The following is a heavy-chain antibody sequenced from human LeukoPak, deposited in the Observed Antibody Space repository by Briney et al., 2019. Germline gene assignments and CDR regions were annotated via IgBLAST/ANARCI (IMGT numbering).Heavy chain of an antibody. V-gene: IGHV3-33*01. CDR1: GFSFRSHG. Sequence: GRSLRLSCAASGFSFRSHGMHWVRQAPGKGLEWVAVIWYDGSNKYYADSVKGRFTISRDNSKNTLYLEMNSLRAEDTAIYYCARDVAAAVSWYFDLWGRGTLVTVSS. J-gene: IGHJ2*01. D-gene: IGHD6-13*01. CDR3: ARDVAAAVSWYFDL. CDR2: IWYDGSNK.